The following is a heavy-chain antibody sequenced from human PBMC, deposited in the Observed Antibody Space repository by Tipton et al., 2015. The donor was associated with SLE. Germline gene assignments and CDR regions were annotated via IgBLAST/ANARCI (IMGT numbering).Heavy chain of an antibody. V-gene: IGHV4-31*11. J-gene: IGHJ6*03. CDR2: IYHSGGT. Sequence: LRLSCAVSGGSISNGDYYWSWIRQHPGKGLEWIGYIYHSGGTYYNPSLRSRVTMPVDTSKNQFSLKLSSVTAADTAVYYCARDQSNDSYYYYYMDVWGKGTTVTVSS. CDR1: GGSISNGDYY. D-gene: IGHD1-1*01. CDR3: ARDQSNDSYYYYYMDV.